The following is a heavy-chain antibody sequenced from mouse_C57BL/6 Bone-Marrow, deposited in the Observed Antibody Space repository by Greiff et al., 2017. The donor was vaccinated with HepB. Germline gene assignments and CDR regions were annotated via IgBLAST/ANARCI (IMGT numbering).Heavy chain of an antibody. CDR3: YYSNYGWFYARDY. CDR1: GYTFTDYI. J-gene: IGHJ4*01. CDR2: IYPVSGET. D-gene: IGHD2-5*01. Sequence: QVQLKQSGAELASPGASVTLSCKASGYTFTDYIMNWVKKRPGQGLEWIGRIYPVSGETNYNQKFMGKATFSVDRSSSTVYMVLNSLTSEDPAGYYCYYSNYGWFYARDYWGQGTSVTVSA. V-gene: IGHV1-11*01.